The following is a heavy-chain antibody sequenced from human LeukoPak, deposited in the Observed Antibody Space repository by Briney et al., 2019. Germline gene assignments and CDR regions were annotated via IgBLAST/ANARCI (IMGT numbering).Heavy chain of an antibody. CDR3: AREIGGSHPNDY. J-gene: IGHJ4*02. CDR1: GFTFSNYW. D-gene: IGHD1-26*01. CDR2: IWHDGSAK. V-gene: IGHV3-7*01. Sequence: GGSLRLSCAASGFTFSNYWMTWVRQAPGKGLEWVANIWHDGSAKYYVDSVKGRFIISRDNAKNSLFLQMNSLRAEDTAVYYCAREIGGSHPNDYWGQGTLVTVSS.